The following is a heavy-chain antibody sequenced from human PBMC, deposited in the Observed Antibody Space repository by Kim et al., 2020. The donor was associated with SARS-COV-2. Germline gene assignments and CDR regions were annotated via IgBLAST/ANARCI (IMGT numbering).Heavy chain of an antibody. CDR3: ATLWFGELDPRYGMDV. CDR2: IYSGGST. CDR1: GFTVSSNY. J-gene: IGHJ6*02. V-gene: IGHV3-53*01. Sequence: GGSLRLSCAASGFTVSSNYMSWVRQAPGKGLEWVSVIYSGGSTYYADSVKGRLTITRDNSKNTLYLQMNSLRAEDTAVSYCATLWFGELDPRYGMDVWGQGTTVTVSS. D-gene: IGHD3-10*01.